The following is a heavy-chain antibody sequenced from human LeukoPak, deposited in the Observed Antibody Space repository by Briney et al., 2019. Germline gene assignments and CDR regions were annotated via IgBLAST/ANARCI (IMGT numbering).Heavy chain of an antibody. J-gene: IGHJ4*02. CDR1: GGSISSSNW. D-gene: IGHD5-24*01. CDR2: IYHSGST. Sequence: SETLSLTCTVSGGSISSSNWWSWVRPPPGKGLEWIGEIYHSGSTNYNPSLKSRVTISVDKSKNQFSLKLSSVTAADTAVYYCARVPRRDGYNFVYWGQGTLVTVSS. CDR3: ARVPRRDGYNFVY. V-gene: IGHV4-4*02.